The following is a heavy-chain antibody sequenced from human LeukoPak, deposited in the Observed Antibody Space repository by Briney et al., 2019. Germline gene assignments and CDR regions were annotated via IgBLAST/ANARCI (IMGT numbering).Heavy chain of an antibody. CDR2: IYYSGST. Sequence: SETLSLTCTVSGGSISSGGYYWSWIRQHPGKGLEWIGYIYYSGSTYYNPSLKSRVTISVDKSKNQFSLKLSSVTAADTAVYYCARERLSGWYKGVYFDYWGQGTLVTVSS. D-gene: IGHD6-19*01. J-gene: IGHJ4*02. V-gene: IGHV4-31*03. CDR3: ARERLSGWYKGVYFDY. CDR1: GGSISSGGYY.